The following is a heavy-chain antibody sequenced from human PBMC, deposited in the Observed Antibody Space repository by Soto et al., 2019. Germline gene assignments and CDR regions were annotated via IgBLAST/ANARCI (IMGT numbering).Heavy chain of an antibody. D-gene: IGHD3-9*01. V-gene: IGHV3-9*01. CDR1: GVTFKGYS. Sequence: GGSLRLSRAVAGVTFKGYSLHQVRQAPGKGLEWVAGISWNSVSIGYADSVKGRFTISRDDAKNSLYLQMNSLRTEDTALYYCAKGDFDILTGLDYRGRGTLVTVP. J-gene: IGHJ4*02. CDR2: ISWNSVSI. CDR3: AKGDFDILTGLDY.